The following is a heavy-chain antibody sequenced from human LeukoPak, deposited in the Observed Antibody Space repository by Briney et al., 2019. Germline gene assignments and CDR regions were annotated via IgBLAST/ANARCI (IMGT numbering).Heavy chain of an antibody. J-gene: IGHJ4*02. CDR3: TTEAPYRSGSFDY. D-gene: IGHD6-19*01. Sequence: PGGSLRLSCAASGFTFSSYAMSWVRQAPGKGLEWVGRIKSKSDGWTTDYAVPVKVRFTSARDDAKKTLYLQMNSLNTEDTAVYYCTTEAPYRSGSFDYWGQGPLVPVSS. V-gene: IGHV3-15*01. CDR2: IKSKSDGWTT. CDR1: GFTFSSYA.